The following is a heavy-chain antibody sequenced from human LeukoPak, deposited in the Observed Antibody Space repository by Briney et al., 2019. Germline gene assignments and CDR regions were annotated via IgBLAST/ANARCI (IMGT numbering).Heavy chain of an antibody. D-gene: IGHD3-22*01. J-gene: IGHJ4*02. V-gene: IGHV3-30*19. CDR3: ARDSGPSAYYDSSGYLPY. CDR2: IPYDGSNK. Sequence: GGSLRLSCAASGFTFSSYGMHWVRQAPGKGLEWVAVIPYDGSNKYYADSVKGRFTISRDNSKNTLYLQMNSLRAEDTAVYYCARDSGPSAYYDSSGYLPYWGQGTLVTVSS. CDR1: GFTFSSYG.